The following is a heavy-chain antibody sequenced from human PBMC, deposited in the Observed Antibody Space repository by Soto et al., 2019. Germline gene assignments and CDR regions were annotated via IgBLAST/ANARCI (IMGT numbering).Heavy chain of an antibody. V-gene: IGHV1-18*01. CDR2: ISAYNGNT. J-gene: IGHJ4*02. Sequence: QVQLVQSGAELKKPGASVKVSCKASGYTFTSYGISWVRQAPGQGLEWMGWISAYNGNTNYARKLQGRVTMTTDTSTSTAYMELRSLRSDDTAVYYCARVPTGIAAADDLDYWGQGTLVTVSS. CDR3: ARVPTGIAAADDLDY. CDR1: GYTFTSYG. D-gene: IGHD6-13*01.